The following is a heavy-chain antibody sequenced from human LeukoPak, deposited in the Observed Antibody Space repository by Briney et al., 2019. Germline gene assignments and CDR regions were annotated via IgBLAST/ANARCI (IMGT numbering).Heavy chain of an antibody. D-gene: IGHD5-18*01. Sequence: TGGSLRLSCAASGFTFSSHAMHWVRQAPGKGLEWVAVISYDGSNKYYADSVKGRFTISRDNSKNTLYLQMNSLRAEDTAVYYCARDWAPRGYSYGLPMDYWGQGTLVTVSS. V-gene: IGHV3-30-3*01. CDR2: ISYDGSNK. CDR1: GFTFSSHA. CDR3: ARDWAPRGYSYGLPMDY. J-gene: IGHJ4*02.